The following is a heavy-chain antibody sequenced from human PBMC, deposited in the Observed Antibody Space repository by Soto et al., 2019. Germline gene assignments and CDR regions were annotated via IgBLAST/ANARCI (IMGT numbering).Heavy chain of an antibody. V-gene: IGHV4-30-2*01. CDR1: GGSIISDGYS. CDR3: VRRSPEDAFDI. CDR2: IYEGGNT. J-gene: IGHJ3*02. Sequence: SETLSLTCAVSGGSIISDGYSWSWIRQPPGKGLQWIGHIYEGGNTYYTPSLESRVAISTDKSKNQFSLRLSSVTAADTAVYYCVRRSPEDAFDIWGQGTMVT.